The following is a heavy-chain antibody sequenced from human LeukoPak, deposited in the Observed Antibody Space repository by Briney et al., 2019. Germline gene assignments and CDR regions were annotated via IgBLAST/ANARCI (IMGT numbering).Heavy chain of an antibody. J-gene: IGHJ4*02. V-gene: IGHV3-74*01. Sequence: GGSLRLSCAASGLAFSAYKMHWVRQAPRKGLVWVSRISTDGYTTDYADFVHGRFTASRDNTKNTWSLEMNSLRAEDTAMYDLVVGGSPGYWGQGTLVTVSS. CDR2: ISTDGYTT. CDR3: VVGGSPGY. D-gene: IGHD2-15*01. CDR1: GLAFSAYK.